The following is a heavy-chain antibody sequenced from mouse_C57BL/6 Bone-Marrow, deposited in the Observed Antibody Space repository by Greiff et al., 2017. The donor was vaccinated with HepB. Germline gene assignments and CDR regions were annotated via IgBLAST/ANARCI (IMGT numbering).Heavy chain of an antibody. Sequence: EVMLVESGGGLVQPGGSLSLSCAASGFTFTDYYMSWVRQPPGKALEWLGFIRNKANGYTTEYSASVKGRFTISRDNSQSILYLQMNALRAEDSATYYCARFPYDYDVNYFDYWGQGTTLTVSS. J-gene: IGHJ2*01. CDR2: IRNKANGYTT. V-gene: IGHV7-3*01. CDR1: GFTFTDYY. D-gene: IGHD2-4*01. CDR3: ARFPYDYDVNYFDY.